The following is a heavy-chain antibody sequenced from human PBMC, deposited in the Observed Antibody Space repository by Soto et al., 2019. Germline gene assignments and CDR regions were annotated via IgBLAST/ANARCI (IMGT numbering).Heavy chain of an antibody. J-gene: IGHJ4*02. CDR3: AKSXNFYCSSPNCYKYYFDH. V-gene: IGHV3-30*18. D-gene: IGHD2-2*02. Sequence: LRLSCEASGFTFNTYGMHWIRKAPGKGLEWVAVISYDGSEKYYVDSVKGRFTISKDNSKNTLYRQMNSLRPEDTAVYYCAKSXNFYCSSPNCYKYYFDHWGQGTRVTVSS. CDR1: GFTFNTYG. CDR2: ISYDGSEK.